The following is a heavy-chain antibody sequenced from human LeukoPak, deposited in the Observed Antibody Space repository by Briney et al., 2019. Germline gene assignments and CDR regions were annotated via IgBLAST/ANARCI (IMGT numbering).Heavy chain of an antibody. V-gene: IGHV4-59*08. CDR1: GGSISSYY. CDR3: ARRDSSGYFHWYFDL. J-gene: IGHJ2*01. Sequence: SETLSLTCTVSGGSISSYYWSWIRQPPGKGLEWIGYIYYSGSTNYNPSLKSRVTISVDMSKNQFSLKLSSVTAADTAVYYCARRDSSGYFHWYFDLWGRGTLVTVSS. CDR2: IYYSGST. D-gene: IGHD3-22*01.